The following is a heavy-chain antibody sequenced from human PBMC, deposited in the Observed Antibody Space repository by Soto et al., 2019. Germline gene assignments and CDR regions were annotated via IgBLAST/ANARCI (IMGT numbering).Heavy chain of an antibody. CDR1: GYTFTSFG. Sequence: ASVKVSCKTSGYTFTSFGISWVRQAPGQGLEWMGWISAYNGNTNYAQKLQGRVTMTTDTSTSTAYMELRSLRSDETAVYYCARLRYFDWLFTTYWGQGTLVTVSS. V-gene: IGHV1-18*01. CDR3: ARLRYFDWLFTTY. D-gene: IGHD3-9*01. J-gene: IGHJ4*02. CDR2: ISAYNGNT.